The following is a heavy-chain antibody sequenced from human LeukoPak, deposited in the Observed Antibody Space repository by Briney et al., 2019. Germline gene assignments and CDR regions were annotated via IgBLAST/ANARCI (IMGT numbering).Heavy chain of an antibody. V-gene: IGHV1-18*01. CDR2: ISAYNGNT. Sequence: ASVKVSCKASGYTFTSYGISWVRQAPGQGLEWMGWISAYNGNTNYAQKLQGRVTMTTDTSTSTAYMELRSLRSDDTAVYYCARXREEFNCGGDCYSSGWFDXWGQXXLVT. D-gene: IGHD2-21*01. J-gene: IGHJ5*02. CDR1: GYTFTSYG. CDR3: ARXREEFNCGGDCYSSGWFDX.